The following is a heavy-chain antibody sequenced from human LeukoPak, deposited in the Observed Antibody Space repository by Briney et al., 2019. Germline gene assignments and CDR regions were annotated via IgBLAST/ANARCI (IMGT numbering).Heavy chain of an antibody. J-gene: IGHJ2*01. CDR1: GGSISSYY. CDR3: ARGHWYFDL. CDR2: IYYSGST. V-gene: IGHV4-59*12. Sequence: SETLSLTCTVSGGSISSYYWSWIRQPPGKGLEWIGYIYYSGSTNYNPSLKSRVTISVDTSKNQFSLKLTSVTAADTAMYYCARGHWYFDLWGRGTLVTVSS.